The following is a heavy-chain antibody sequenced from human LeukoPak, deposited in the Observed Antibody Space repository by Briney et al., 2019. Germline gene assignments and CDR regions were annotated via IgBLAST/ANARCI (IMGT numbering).Heavy chain of an antibody. D-gene: IGHD3-10*01. J-gene: IGHJ5*02. Sequence: SETLSLTCAVYGGSFSGYYWSWIRQPPGKGLEWIGEINHSGSTNYNPSLKSRVTISVDTSKNQFSLKLSSVTAANTAVYYCARGSPYGRNWFDPWGQGTLVTVSS. CDR1: GGSFSGYY. CDR3: ARGSPYGRNWFDP. CDR2: INHSGST. V-gene: IGHV4-34*01.